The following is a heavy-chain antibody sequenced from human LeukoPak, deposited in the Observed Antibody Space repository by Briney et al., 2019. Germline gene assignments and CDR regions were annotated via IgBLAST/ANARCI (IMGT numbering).Heavy chain of an antibody. Sequence: GESLRISCKGSGSIFTTYWISWVRQMPGKGLEWMGKIDPTDSYTNYSPSFQGRVTISADKSISTAYLQWSSLQASDTAMYYCATLGSISVWGQGTLVTVSS. J-gene: IGHJ4*02. CDR1: GSIFTTYW. V-gene: IGHV5-10-1*01. D-gene: IGHD1-26*01. CDR3: ATLGSISV. CDR2: IDPTDSYT.